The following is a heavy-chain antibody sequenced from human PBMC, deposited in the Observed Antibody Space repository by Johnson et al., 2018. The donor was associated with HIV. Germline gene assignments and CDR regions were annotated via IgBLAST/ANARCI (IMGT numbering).Heavy chain of an antibody. V-gene: IGHV3-66*01. D-gene: IGHD6-19*01. J-gene: IGHJ3*02. CDR1: GFTVSSNY. Sequence: VQLVESGGALVKPGGSLRLSCAASGFTVSSNYMSWVRQAPGKGLEWVSVIYSGGSTYYADSVKGRFTISRDNAKNSLNLQMNSLRAEDTAVYYCARDGWGSRGWDDAFDIWGQGTMVTVSS. CDR2: IYSGGST. CDR3: ARDGWGSRGWDDAFDI.